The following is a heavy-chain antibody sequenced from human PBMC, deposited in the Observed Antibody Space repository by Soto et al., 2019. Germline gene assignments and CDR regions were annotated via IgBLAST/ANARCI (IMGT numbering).Heavy chain of an antibody. CDR1: GGSISRSSYY. Sequence: SETLSLTCTVSGGSISRSSYYWGWIRQPPGKGLERIGSIYYSGSTYYNPSLKSRVTISVDTSKNQFSLKLSSVTAADTALYYCARKYLPYYGSGSPYGMDVWGQGTTVTVSS. J-gene: IGHJ6*02. CDR3: ARKYLPYYGSGSPYGMDV. V-gene: IGHV4-39*01. CDR2: IYYSGST. D-gene: IGHD3-10*01.